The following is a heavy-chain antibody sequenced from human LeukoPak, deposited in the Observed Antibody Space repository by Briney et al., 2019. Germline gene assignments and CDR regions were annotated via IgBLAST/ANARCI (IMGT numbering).Heavy chain of an antibody. J-gene: IGHJ6*02. CDR1: GFTVSSFY. V-gene: IGHV3-53*01. CDR2: IYSDGRT. CDR3: ARDIRHSFHYYYYGLDV. D-gene: IGHD1-1*01. Sequence: GGSLRLSCVASGFTVSSFYMSWVRQAPGKGLKWVSVIYSDGRTYYADSVKGRFTISRDNFKNMLYLQMNGLRAEDTAIYYCARDIRHSFHYYYYGLDVWGQGATVTVSS.